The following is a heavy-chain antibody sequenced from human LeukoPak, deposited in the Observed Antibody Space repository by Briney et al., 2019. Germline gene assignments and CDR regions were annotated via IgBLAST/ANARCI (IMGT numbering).Heavy chain of an antibody. V-gene: IGHV3-33*01. CDR2: IWYDGSGK. D-gene: IGHD5-18*01. Sequence: GGSLRLSCAASGFTFSTYGMHWVRQAPGKGLDWVAVIWYDGSGKYYADSVKGRFTISRDNSKNTLYLQMNSLRAEDTAMCYCARGYSYGYRPFDYWGQGTLVTVSS. J-gene: IGHJ4*02. CDR3: ARGYSYGYRPFDY. CDR1: GFTFSTYG.